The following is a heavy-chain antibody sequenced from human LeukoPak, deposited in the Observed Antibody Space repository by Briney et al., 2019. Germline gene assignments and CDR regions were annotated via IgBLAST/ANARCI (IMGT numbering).Heavy chain of an antibody. CDR3: ARGTGNYYGY. J-gene: IGHJ4*02. CDR1: GGSLNGHY. D-gene: IGHD3-9*01. V-gene: IGHV4-34*01. CDR2: GSDIGGT. Sequence: SETLSLTCAVYGGSLNGHYWSWIRQSPGKGLEWIGEGSDIGGTKFNPSLKSRVSISADTSKNQFSLKLTSMTAADTAVYYCARGTGNYYGYWGQGTLVTVSS.